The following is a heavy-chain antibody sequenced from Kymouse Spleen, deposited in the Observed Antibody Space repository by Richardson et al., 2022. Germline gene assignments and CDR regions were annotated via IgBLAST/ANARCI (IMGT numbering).Heavy chain of an antibody. CDR2: IYYSGST. Sequence: QVQLQESGPGLVKPSETLSLTCTVSGGSISSYYWSWIRQPPGKGLEWIGYIYYSGSTNYNPSLKSRVTISVDTSKNQFSLKLSSVTAADTAVYYCARYSSGWYFQHWGQGTLVTVSS. V-gene: IGHV4-59*01. J-gene: IGHJ1*01. D-gene: IGHD6-19*01. CDR3: ARYSSGWYFQH. CDR1: GGSISSYY.